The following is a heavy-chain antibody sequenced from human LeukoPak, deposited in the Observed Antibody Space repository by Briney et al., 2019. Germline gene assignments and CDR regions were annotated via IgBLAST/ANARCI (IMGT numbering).Heavy chain of an antibody. V-gene: IGHV3-66*02. CDR3: ARASNYDY. J-gene: IGHJ4*02. D-gene: IGHD2-2*01. Sequence: GGSLRLSCAASGVTFSSDYMSWVRQAPGKGLEWVSVIYSGGSTYYADSVKGRFTISRDNSKNTLYLQMNSLRPEDTGVYFCARASNYDYWGQGTLVTVSS. CDR1: GVTFSSDY. CDR2: IYSGGST.